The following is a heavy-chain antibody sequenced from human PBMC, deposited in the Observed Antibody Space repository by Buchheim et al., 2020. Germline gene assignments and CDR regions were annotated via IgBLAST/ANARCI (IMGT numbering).Heavy chain of an antibody. J-gene: IGHJ4*02. CDR3: ARGPFHVDIVASRFDY. V-gene: IGHV1-3*01. Sequence: QVQLVQSGAEVKKPGASVKVSCKASGYTFSNHAIHWVRQAPGQRLEWMGWINAGNGNTKYSQKFQGRVTITRDTSASTAYMELSSLRSEDTAVYYCARGPFHVDIVASRFDYWGQGTL. CDR1: GYTFSNHA. D-gene: IGHD5-12*01. CDR2: INAGNGNT.